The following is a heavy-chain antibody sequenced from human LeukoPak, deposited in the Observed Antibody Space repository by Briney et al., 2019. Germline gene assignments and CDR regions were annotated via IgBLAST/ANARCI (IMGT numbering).Heavy chain of an antibody. CDR3: ARAPMKFCTATRCVGSWFDL. CDR1: GNTFTSYY. D-gene: IGHD2-15*01. CDR2: INPKGGTSDGT. Sequence: GASVKVSCKASGNTFTSYYMHWVRQAPGQGLEWMGMINPKGGTSDGTRYAQRFEGRVTVSNDTSTSTVYMDLSTVKSEDTAVYYCARAPMKFCTATRCVGSWFDLWGQGTLVTVSS. J-gene: IGHJ5*02. V-gene: IGHV1-46*01.